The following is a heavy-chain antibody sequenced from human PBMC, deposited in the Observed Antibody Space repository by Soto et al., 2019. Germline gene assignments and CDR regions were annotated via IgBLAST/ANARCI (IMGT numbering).Heavy chain of an antibody. Sequence: PGGSLRLSCAASGFTFSNAWMSWVRQAPGKGLEWVGRIKSKTDGGTTDYAAPVKGRFTISRDDSKNTLYLQMNSLKTEDTAVYYCTTGGYYDSSGYYHLFDPWGQGTLVTVSS. V-gene: IGHV3-15*01. CDR2: IKSKTDGGTT. J-gene: IGHJ5*02. CDR3: TTGGYYDSSGYYHLFDP. D-gene: IGHD3-22*01. CDR1: GFTFSNAW.